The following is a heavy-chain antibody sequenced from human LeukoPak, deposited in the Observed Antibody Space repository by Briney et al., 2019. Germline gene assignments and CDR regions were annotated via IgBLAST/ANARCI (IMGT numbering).Heavy chain of an antibody. Sequence: GSLRLSCAASGFTFGSYAMSWVRQAPGRGLEYVSAITGNGDKTFYTDSVRGRFTIFRDNSKNTLFLQMGSLRGEDTALYFCARIGMENFYDLWGQGTLVTVSS. V-gene: IGHV3-64*02. CDR2: ITGNGDKT. D-gene: IGHD2/OR15-2a*01. CDR1: GFTFGSYA. J-gene: IGHJ5*02. CDR3: ARIGMENFYDL.